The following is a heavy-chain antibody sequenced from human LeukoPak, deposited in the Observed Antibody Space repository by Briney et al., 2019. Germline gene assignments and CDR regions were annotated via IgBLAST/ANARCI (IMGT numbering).Heavy chain of an antibody. V-gene: IGHV4-34*01. CDR3: ARVGLERGDYFDY. D-gene: IGHD1-1*01. CDR2: INHSGST. Sequence: SETLSLTCAVYGGSFSGYYWSWIRQPPGKGLEWIGEINHSGSTNYNPSLKSRVTISVDTSKNQFSLKLSSVTAADTAVYYWARVGLERGDYFDYWGQGTLVTVSS. J-gene: IGHJ4*02. CDR1: GGSFSGYY.